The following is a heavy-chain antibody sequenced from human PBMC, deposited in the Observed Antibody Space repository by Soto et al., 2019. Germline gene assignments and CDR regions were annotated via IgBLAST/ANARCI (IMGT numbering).Heavy chain of an antibody. CDR1: GYTFNFYG. Sequence: SVKVSCKASGYTFNFYGITWVRQAPVQGLEWMGWISGFNGNTNYSADLQGRVTMTTDTSTSTAYMELRGLRSDDTAVYYCARIGVSSGHESPDFDSWGQGTLVTVSS. CDR2: ISGFNGNT. J-gene: IGHJ4*02. D-gene: IGHD3-16*01. CDR3: ARIGVSSGHESPDFDS. V-gene: IGHV1-18*01.